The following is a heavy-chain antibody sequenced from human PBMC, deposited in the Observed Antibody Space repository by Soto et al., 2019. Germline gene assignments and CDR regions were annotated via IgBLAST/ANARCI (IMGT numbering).Heavy chain of an antibody. CDR1: GYPFPSYG. D-gene: IGHD3-3*01. J-gene: IGHJ3*02. CDR2: ISAYNGNT. CDR3: ARGTIFGVVYAFDI. Sequence: ASVTVSCTASGYPFPSYGISWVRQAPGQGLEWMGWISAYNGNTNYAQKLQGRVTMTTDTSTSTAYMELRSLRSDDTAVYYCARGTIFGVVYAFDIWGQGTMVTVSS. V-gene: IGHV1-18*04.